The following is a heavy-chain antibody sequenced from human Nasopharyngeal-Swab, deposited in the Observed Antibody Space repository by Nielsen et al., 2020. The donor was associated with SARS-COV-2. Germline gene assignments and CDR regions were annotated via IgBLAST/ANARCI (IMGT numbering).Heavy chain of an antibody. CDR2: INTNTGSP. D-gene: IGHD4-17*01. CDR1: GYTFTTHA. J-gene: IGHJ4*02. Sequence: ASAQVSCKASGYTFTTHAMNWVRQAPGQGLEWMGWINTNTGSPRYAKDFTGRFVFSLDTSVSTAYLQIRSLKPEDTAVYFCARPSPYGDYSFDYWGQGTLVTVSS. V-gene: IGHV7-4-1*01. CDR3: ARPSPYGDYSFDY.